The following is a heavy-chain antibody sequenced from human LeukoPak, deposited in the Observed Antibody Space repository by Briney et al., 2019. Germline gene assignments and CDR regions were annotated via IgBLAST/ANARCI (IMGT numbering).Heavy chain of an antibody. CDR3: ARNSIRITIFGVVPDAFDI. D-gene: IGHD3-3*01. Sequence: SGPTLVNPSETLSLTCTVSGGSISSYYWSWIRQPPGKGLEWIGYIYYSGSTYYNPSLKSRVTMSVDTSKNQFSLKLSSVTAVDTAVYYCARNSIRITIFGVVPDAFDIWGQGTMVTVSS. J-gene: IGHJ3*02. CDR2: IYYSGST. V-gene: IGHV4-59*04. CDR1: GGSISSYY.